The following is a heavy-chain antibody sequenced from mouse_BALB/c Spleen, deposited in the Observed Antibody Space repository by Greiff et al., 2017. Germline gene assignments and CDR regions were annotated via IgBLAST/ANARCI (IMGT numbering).Heavy chain of an antibody. CDR3: ARGGPYAMDY. CDR2: IWAGGST. Sequence: VQRVESGPGLVAPSQSLSITCTVSGFSLTSYGVHWVRQPPGKGLEWLGVIWAGGSTNYNSALMSRLSISKDNSKSQVFLKMNSLQTDDTAMYYCARGGPYAMDYWGQGTSVTVSS. J-gene: IGHJ4*01. CDR1: GFSLTSYG. V-gene: IGHV2-9*02.